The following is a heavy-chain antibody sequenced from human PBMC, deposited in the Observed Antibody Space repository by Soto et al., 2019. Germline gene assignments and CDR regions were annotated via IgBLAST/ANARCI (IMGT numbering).Heavy chain of an antibody. V-gene: IGHV3-21*01. J-gene: IGHJ5*02. CDR3: ARDEVTTGTRTNWFDP. CDR2: ISSSSSYI. Sequence: GSLRLSCAASGFTFSSYSMNWVRQAPGKGLEWVSSISSSSSYIYYADSVKGRFTISRDNAKNSLYLQMNSLRAEDTAVYYCARDEVTTGTRTNWFDPWGQGTLVTVSS. D-gene: IGHD1-1*01. CDR1: GFTFSSYS.